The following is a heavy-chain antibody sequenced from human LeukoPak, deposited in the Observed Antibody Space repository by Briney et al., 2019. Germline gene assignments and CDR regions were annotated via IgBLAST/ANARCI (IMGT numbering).Heavy chain of an antibody. CDR1: GYTFTSYY. CDR3: ARDEHTSAAGSY. Sequence: GASVKVSCKASGYTFTSYYMHWVRQAPGQGLEWMGIINPSGGSTSYAQKFQGRVTMTRDTSISTAYMELSRLRSDDTAVYYCARDEHTSAAGSYWGQGTLVTVSS. V-gene: IGHV1-46*01. CDR2: INPSGGST. D-gene: IGHD6-13*01. J-gene: IGHJ4*02.